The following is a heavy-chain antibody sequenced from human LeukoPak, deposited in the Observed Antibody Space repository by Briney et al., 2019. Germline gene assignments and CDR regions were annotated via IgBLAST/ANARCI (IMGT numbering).Heavy chain of an antibody. CDR2: ISPYNGNT. CDR1: GYTFTSYG. Sequence: GASVTVSCTASGYTFTSYGISWVRQAPGQGREWMGWISPYNGNTNYAQKLQGRVTITTDTSTSTAYMELRSLRSDDTAVYYCARAPGEIVGPPANYYFDYWGQGTLVTVSS. J-gene: IGHJ4*02. V-gene: IGHV1-18*01. D-gene: IGHD1-26*01. CDR3: ARAPGEIVGPPANYYFDY.